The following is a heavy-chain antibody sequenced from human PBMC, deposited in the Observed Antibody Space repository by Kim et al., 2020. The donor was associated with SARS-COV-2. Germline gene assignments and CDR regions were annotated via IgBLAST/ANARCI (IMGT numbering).Heavy chain of an antibody. V-gene: IGHV7-4-1*02. CDR3: ARDYIWRIGGSYYYYYMDV. Sequence: ASVKVSCKASGYTFTSYAMNWVRQAPGQGLEWMGWINTNIGNPTYAQGFTGRFVFSLDTSVSTAYLQISSLKAEDTAVYYCARDYIWRIGGSYYYYYMDVWGKGTTVTVSS. J-gene: IGHJ6*03. CDR2: INTNIGNP. D-gene: IGHD3-16*01. CDR1: GYTFTSYA.